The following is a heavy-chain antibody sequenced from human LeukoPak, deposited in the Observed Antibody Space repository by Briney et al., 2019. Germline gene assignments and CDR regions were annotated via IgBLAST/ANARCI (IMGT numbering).Heavy chain of an antibody. CDR3: ARQGQGRYCSSTSCYTGRGYYYYYMDV. J-gene: IGHJ6*03. D-gene: IGHD2-2*02. Sequence: PSETLSLTCAVYGGSFSGYYWSRIRQPPGKGLEWIGEINHSGSTNYNPSLKSRVTISVDTSKNQFSLKLSSVTAADTAVYYCARQGQGRYCSSTSCYTGRGYYYYYMDVWGKGTTVTVSS. CDR1: GGSFSGYY. V-gene: IGHV4-34*01. CDR2: INHSGST.